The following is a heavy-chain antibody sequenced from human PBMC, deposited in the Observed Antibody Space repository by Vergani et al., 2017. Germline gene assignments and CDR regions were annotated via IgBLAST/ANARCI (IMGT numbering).Heavy chain of an antibody. CDR2: ISGSGGST. D-gene: IGHD5-12*01. Sequence: EVQLLESGGDLVQPGGSLRLSCAASGFTFNHYAMTWVRQAPGKGLEWVSGISGSGGSTYYAGSVKGRFTISRDSSKTTLYLQMNSLSAGDTAVYYCAKANPRNSGYDYLYDYHAMDVWGQGTTVTVS. CDR1: GFTFNHYA. J-gene: IGHJ6*02. V-gene: IGHV3-23*01. CDR3: AKANPRNSGYDYLYDYHAMDV.